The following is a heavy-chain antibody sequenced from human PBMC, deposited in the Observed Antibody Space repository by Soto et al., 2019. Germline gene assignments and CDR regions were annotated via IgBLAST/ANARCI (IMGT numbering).Heavy chain of an antibody. Sequence: ASVKVSCKASGYTFTSYGISWVRQAPGQGLERMGWISAYNGNTNYAQKLQGRVTITTDTSTSTAYMELRSLRSDDTALYYCARDYDIFTGTPVMDVWGQGTTVTVSS. CDR1: GYTFTSYG. D-gene: IGHD3-9*01. V-gene: IGHV1-18*01. CDR3: ARDYDIFTGTPVMDV. J-gene: IGHJ6*02. CDR2: ISAYNGNT.